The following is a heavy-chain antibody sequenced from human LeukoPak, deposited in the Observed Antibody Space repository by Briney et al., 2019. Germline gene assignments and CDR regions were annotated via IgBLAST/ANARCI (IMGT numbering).Heavy chain of an antibody. CDR3: ARDYDSSGYPDY. Sequence: SETLSLTCTVSGGSISSGGYYWSWIRQPPGKGPEWIGYIYHSGSTYYNPSLKSRVTISVDRSKNQFSLKLSSVTAADTAVYYCARDYDSSGYPDYWGQGTLVTVSS. CDR1: GGSISSGGYY. V-gene: IGHV4-30-2*01. D-gene: IGHD3-22*01. J-gene: IGHJ4*02. CDR2: IYHSGST.